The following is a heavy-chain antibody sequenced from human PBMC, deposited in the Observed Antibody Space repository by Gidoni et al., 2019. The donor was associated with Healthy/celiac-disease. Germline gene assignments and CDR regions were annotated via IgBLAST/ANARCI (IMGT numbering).Heavy chain of an antibody. CDR3: ARARKTYYYDSSGYYSYYFDY. D-gene: IGHD3-22*01. CDR2: INHSGST. J-gene: IGHJ4*02. CDR1: GGSFSGYY. Sequence: QVQLQQWGAGLLKPSETLSLTCAVYGGSFSGYYWSWIRQPPGKGLEWIGEINHSGSTNYNPSLKSRVTISVDTSKNQFSLKLSSVTAADTAVYYCARARKTYYYDSSGYYSYYFDYWGQGTLVTVSS. V-gene: IGHV4-34*01.